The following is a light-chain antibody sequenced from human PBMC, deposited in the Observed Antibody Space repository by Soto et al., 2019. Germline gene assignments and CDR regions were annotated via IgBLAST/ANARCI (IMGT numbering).Light chain of an antibody. Sequence: QSVLTQPPSVSGSPGQSVTISCTGTSSDVGSYNRVSWYQQPPGTALKLMIYEVSNRPSGVPDRFSGSKSGNTASLTISGLQAEDEADYYCSLYTSRSTQEVFGTGTKVTVL. J-gene: IGLJ1*01. CDR1: SSDVGSYNR. CDR3: SLYTSRSTQEV. CDR2: EVS. V-gene: IGLV2-18*01.